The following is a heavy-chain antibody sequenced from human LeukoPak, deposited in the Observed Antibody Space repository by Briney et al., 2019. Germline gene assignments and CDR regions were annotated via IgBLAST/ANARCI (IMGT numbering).Heavy chain of an antibody. Sequence: GASVKVSCKASGYTFTGYDINWVRQAPGQGLEWMGWMNPNTGNTGYAQKFRGRVTMTRNTSISTASMELSSLTSEDTAVYYCARGAPGSHCSGGSCPYFDYWGQGTLVSVPS. J-gene: IGHJ4*02. V-gene: IGHV1-8*01. CDR3: ARGAPGSHCSGGSCPYFDY. D-gene: IGHD2-15*01. CDR2: MNPNTGNT. CDR1: GYTFTGYD.